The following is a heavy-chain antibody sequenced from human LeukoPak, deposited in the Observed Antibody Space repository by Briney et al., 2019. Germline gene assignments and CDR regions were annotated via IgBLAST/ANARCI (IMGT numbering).Heavy chain of an antibody. CDR2: LYFSGST. D-gene: IGHD5-12*01. J-gene: IGHJ3*02. CDR3: ARGGYIVATSAFDI. Sequence: PSQTLSLTCNVSGASISSGDYYWSWLRQHPGKGLEWIGYLYFSGSTYYNPSLKSRVSMSVDTAKNRFSLRLTSVTAADTAVYYCARGGYIVATSAFDIWGQGTMVTVSS. V-gene: IGHV4-31*03. CDR1: GASISSGDYY.